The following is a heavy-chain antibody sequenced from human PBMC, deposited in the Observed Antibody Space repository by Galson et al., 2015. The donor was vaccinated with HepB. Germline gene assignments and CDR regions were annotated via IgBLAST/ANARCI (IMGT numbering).Heavy chain of an antibody. CDR2: IYHSGST. V-gene: IGHV4-30-2*01. D-gene: IGHD3-3*01. J-gene: IGHJ3*02. CDR1: GGSISSGGYS. CDR3: ATSDFWSHHSQGAFDI. Sequence: TLSLTCAVSGGSISSGGYSWSWIRQPPGKGLEWIGYIYHSGSTYYNPSLKSRVTISVDRSKNQFSLKLSSVTAADTAVYYCATSDFWSHHSQGAFDIWGQGTMVTVSS.